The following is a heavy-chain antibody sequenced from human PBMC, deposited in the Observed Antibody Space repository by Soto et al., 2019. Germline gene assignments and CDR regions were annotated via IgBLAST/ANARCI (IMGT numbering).Heavy chain of an antibody. CDR3: AASSGWGNLDY. V-gene: IGHV1-69*02. Sequence: QVQLVQSGAEVKKPGSSVKVSCKAPGGTFSAYTISWVRQAPGQGLEWMGRINPILSIANYAQKFQGRVTITADKSTSPAYMELSSLRSEDTAVYYCAASSGWGNLDYWGQGTLVTVSS. J-gene: IGHJ4*02. CDR1: GGTFSAYT. CDR2: INPILSIA. D-gene: IGHD6-19*01.